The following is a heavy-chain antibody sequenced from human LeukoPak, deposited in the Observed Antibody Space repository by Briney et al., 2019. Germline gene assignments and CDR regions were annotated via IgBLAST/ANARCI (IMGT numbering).Heavy chain of an antibody. Sequence: PGGSPRLSCAASGFTFSSYGMHWVRQAPGKGLEWVAVIWYDGSNKYYADSVKGRFTISRDNSKNTLYLQMNSLRAEDTAVYYCARRKGGSAFDYWGQGTLVTVSS. V-gene: IGHV3-33*01. D-gene: IGHD3-10*01. CDR2: IWYDGSNK. J-gene: IGHJ4*02. CDR3: ARRKGGSAFDY. CDR1: GFTFSSYG.